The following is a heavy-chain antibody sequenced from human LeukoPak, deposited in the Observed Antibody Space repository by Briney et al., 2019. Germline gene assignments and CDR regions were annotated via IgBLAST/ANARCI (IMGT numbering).Heavy chain of an antibody. CDR2: ISGSGGST. CDR3: ATMVRGVISRA. V-gene: IGHV3-23*01. J-gene: IGHJ4*02. D-gene: IGHD3-10*01. CDR1: GFTFSSYA. Sequence: PGGSLRLSCAASGFTFSSYAMSWVRQAPGKGLEWVSAISGSGGSTYYADSVKGRFTTSRDNSKNTLYLQMNSLRAEDTAVYYCATMVRGVISRAWGQGTLVTVSS.